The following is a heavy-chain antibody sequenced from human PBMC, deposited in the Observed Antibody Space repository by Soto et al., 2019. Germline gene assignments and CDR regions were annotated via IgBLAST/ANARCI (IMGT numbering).Heavy chain of an antibody. CDR1: GFTFSSYA. J-gene: IGHJ4*02. D-gene: IGHD2-21*02. Sequence: QVQLVESGGGVVQPGRSLRLSCAASGFTFSSYAMHWVRQAPGKGLEWVAVISYDGSNKYYADSVKGRFTISRDNSKNTLYLQMNSLRAEDTAVYYCASLHIVVVTAIPEFDYWGQGTLVTVSS. V-gene: IGHV3-30-3*01. CDR3: ASLHIVVVTAIPEFDY. CDR2: ISYDGSNK.